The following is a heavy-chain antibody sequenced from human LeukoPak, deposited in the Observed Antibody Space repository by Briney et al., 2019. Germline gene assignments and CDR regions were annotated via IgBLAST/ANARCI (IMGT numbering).Heavy chain of an antibody. V-gene: IGHV1-24*01. D-gene: IGHD4-17*01. CDR3: ATGFWYGDLFDY. Sequence: ASVKVSCKVSGYTLTELSMHWVRQAPGKGLEWMGGFDPEDGETIYAQKFQGRVTMTEDTSTDTAYMELSSLRSEDTAVYYCATGFWYGDLFDYWGQGTLDTVSS. CDR1: GYTLTELS. J-gene: IGHJ4*02. CDR2: FDPEDGET.